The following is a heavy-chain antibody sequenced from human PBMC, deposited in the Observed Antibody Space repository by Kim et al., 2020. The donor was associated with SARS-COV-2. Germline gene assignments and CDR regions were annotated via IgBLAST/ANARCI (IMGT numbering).Heavy chain of an antibody. J-gene: IGHJ5*02. CDR1: GDSISGYY. V-gene: IGHV4-59*01. CDR3: VRKASSSWYGNWFDP. Sequence: SETLSLTCTVSGDSISGYYWSWIRQAPGKGLEWIGFIYYSGSTNYNPSLESRVTISVDTSKNQFSLKLSSLTAADTAVYYCVRKASSSWYGNWFDPWCQG. CDR2: IYYSGST. D-gene: IGHD6-13*01.